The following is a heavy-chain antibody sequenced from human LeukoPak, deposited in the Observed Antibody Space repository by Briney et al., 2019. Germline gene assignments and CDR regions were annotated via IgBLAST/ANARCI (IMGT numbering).Heavy chain of an antibody. CDR3: ARDGITTGGTVHNWFDP. J-gene: IGHJ5*02. V-gene: IGHV3-30-3*01. D-gene: IGHD6-13*01. Sequence: GGSLRLSCAASGFTFSDYAMHWVRLAPGKGLEWVAVISHDGSIKFTADSVKGRFTISRDNSKNTLYLQMNSLRAEDTAVYYCARDGITTGGTVHNWFDPWGQGTLVTVSS. CDR2: ISHDGSIK. CDR1: GFTFSDYA.